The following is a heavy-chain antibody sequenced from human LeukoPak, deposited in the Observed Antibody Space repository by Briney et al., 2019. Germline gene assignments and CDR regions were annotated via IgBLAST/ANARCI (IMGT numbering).Heavy chain of an antibody. J-gene: IGHJ4*02. D-gene: IGHD4/OR15-4a*01. CDR2: IPRRSSYI. V-gene: IGHV3-21*01. Sequence: GGSLRLSCAASGFTFSSYSMNWVRQAPGKGLEWVSSIPRRSSYIYYADSVKGRFTISRDNAKNSLYLQMNSLRVEDTAVYYCARSGKGARKDGSFDYWGEGTLVTVSS. CDR1: GFTFSSYS. CDR3: ARSGKGARKDGSFDY.